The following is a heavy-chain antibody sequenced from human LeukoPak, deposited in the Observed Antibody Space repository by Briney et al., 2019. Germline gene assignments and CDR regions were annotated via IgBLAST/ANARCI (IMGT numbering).Heavy chain of an antibody. Sequence: SETLSLTCTVSGDSISTSSYYWGWICQPPGKGLEWLGSIYYSGSTYYNPSLKSRVTISVDTSKNQFSLNLYSVTAADTAVFYCARSYYYDYRQIDYWGQGTLVTVSS. D-gene: IGHD3-22*01. CDR1: GDSISTSSYY. J-gene: IGHJ4*02. CDR2: IYYSGST. CDR3: ARSYYYDYRQIDY. V-gene: IGHV4-39*01.